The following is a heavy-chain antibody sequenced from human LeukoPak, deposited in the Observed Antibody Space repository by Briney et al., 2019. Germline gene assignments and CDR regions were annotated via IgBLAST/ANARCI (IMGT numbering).Heavy chain of an antibody. J-gene: IGHJ4*02. V-gene: IGHV4-30-4*01. Sequence: SETLSLTCTVSGGSINSGDYYWSWIRQPPGKGLEWIGYIYYSGSTYYNPSLKSRITISVDTSKNQFSLKLSSMTATDTAVYYCARDRRYSGYLDYWGQGTLVTVSS. CDR3: ARDRRYSGYLDY. CDR2: IYYSGST. CDR1: GGSINSGDYY. D-gene: IGHD5-12*01.